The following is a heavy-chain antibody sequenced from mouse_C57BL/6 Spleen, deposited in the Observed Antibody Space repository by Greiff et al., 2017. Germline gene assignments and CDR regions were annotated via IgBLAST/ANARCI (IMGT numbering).Heavy chain of an antibody. V-gene: IGHV14-4*01. CDR2: IDPENGDT. Sequence: VQLQQSGAELVRPGASVKLSCTASGFNIKDDYMHWVKQRPEQGLEWIGWIDPENGDTEYASKFQGKATITADTSSSTAYLQLSSLTSEDTAVYYCTAADTGFDYWGQGTTLTVSS. D-gene: IGHD4-1*01. CDR1: GFNIKDDY. J-gene: IGHJ2*01. CDR3: TAADTGFDY.